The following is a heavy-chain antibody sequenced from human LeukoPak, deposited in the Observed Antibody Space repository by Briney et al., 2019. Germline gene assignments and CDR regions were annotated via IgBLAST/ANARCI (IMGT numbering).Heavy chain of an antibody. J-gene: IGHJ4*02. CDR1: GFTISTYA. V-gene: IGHV3-23*01. CDR2: ITSSGATT. CDR3: AKEFIAGDGHVDCDS. D-gene: IGHD5-24*01. Sequence: GGSLRLSCTASGFTISTYAMTWVRQAPGKGLEWVSSITSSGATTYYADSVKGRFTISRDISKNTLYLQMNSLTAEDSAVYYCAKEFIAGDGHVDCDSWGQGTLVTVSS.